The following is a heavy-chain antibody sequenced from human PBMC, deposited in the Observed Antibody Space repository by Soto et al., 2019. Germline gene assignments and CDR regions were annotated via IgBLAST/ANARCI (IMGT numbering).Heavy chain of an antibody. J-gene: IGHJ4*02. CDR1: GYSFTGLD. CDR2: IQPSSGRT. Sequence: VASVKVSCKASGYSFTGLDINWVRQTTGQGLEWMGWIQPSSGRTGYAQKFQGRVTMTRDTSINTAYMELSSLTSDDTAFYYCARGVTAGVDYWGQGTLVTVSS. CDR3: ARGVTAGVDY. V-gene: IGHV1-8*01. D-gene: IGHD1-26*01.